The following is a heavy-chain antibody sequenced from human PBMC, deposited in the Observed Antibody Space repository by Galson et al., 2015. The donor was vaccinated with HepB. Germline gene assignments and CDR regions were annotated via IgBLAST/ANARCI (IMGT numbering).Heavy chain of an antibody. J-gene: IGHJ3*01. CDR2: ISDNGRRT. CDR3: AKSWDTAMDDALDV. D-gene: IGHD5-18*01. Sequence: SLRLSCAASEFIFSDYYMNWIRQAPGKGLEWVAVISDNGRRTDYADSVKGRFTISRDNARNILYLQVNSLRSDDTAVYYCAKSWDTAMDDALDVWGQGTMVTVSS. V-gene: IGHV3-30*18. CDR1: EFIFSDYY.